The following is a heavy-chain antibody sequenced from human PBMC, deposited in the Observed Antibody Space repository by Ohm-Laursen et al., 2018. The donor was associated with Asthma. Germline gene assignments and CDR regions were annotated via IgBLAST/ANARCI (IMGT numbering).Heavy chain of an antibody. J-gene: IGHJ4*02. Sequence: SSLRLSCAASGFTFSSYGMHWVRQAPGKGLEWVAVIWYDGSNKYYADSVKGRFTISRDNSKNTLYLQMNSLRAEDTAVYYCARDHSGSYPMGPDYWGQGTLVTVSS. CDR2: IWYDGSNK. CDR3: ARDHSGSYPMGPDY. CDR1: GFTFSSYG. D-gene: IGHD1-26*01. V-gene: IGHV3-33*01.